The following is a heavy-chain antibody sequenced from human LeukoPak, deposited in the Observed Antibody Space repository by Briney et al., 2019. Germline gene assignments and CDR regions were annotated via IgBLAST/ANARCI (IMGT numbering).Heavy chain of an antibody. J-gene: IGHJ5*02. D-gene: IGHD2-2*01. Sequence: GASVKVSCKASGGTFSSYAISWVRQAPGQGLEWMGGIIPIFGTANYAQKFQGRVTITADESTSTAYMELSSLRSEDTAVYYCASGPNGVYCSSTSCHLLGWFDPWGQGTLVTVSS. CDR3: ASGPNGVYCSSTSCHLLGWFDP. V-gene: IGHV1-69*13. CDR1: GGTFSSYA. CDR2: IIPIFGTA.